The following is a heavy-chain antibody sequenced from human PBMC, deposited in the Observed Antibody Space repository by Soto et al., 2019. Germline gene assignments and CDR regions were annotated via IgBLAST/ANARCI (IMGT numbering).Heavy chain of an antibody. Sequence: EVQLVESGGGLVQPGGSLRLSCAASGFTFSSYAMSWVRQAPGKGLEWVSGISGTDSSTYYADSVKGRFSISGDNSRNMLYLQMNSLRAEDTAIYYCAKDPDPPQRWVGYGMDVWGQGTTVTVSS. D-gene: IGHD1-26*01. CDR1: GFTFSSYA. V-gene: IGHV3-23*04. CDR2: ISGTDSST. CDR3: AKDPDPPQRWVGYGMDV. J-gene: IGHJ6*02.